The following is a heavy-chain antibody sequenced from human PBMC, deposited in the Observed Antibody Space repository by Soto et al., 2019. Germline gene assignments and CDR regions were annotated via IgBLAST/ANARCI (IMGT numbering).Heavy chain of an antibody. CDR1: GFTFSNYG. CDR2: IWYDGSNK. J-gene: IGHJ3*02. Sequence: QVQLVESGGGVVQPGRSLRLACVASGFTFSNYGMHWVRQAPGKGLEWEALIWYDGSNKYYADSVKGRFTISRDNSKNTLYVQMNSLTGEDTAVYYCACAFHGGSDAFDIWGQGTLVTVSS. CDR3: ACAFHGGSDAFDI. D-gene: IGHD2-15*01. V-gene: IGHV3-33*01.